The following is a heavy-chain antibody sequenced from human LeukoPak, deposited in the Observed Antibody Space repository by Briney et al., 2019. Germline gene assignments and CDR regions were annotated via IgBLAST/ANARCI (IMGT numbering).Heavy chain of an antibody. Sequence: PSETLSLTCTVSGGSISSYYWSWIRQPPGKGLEWIGYIYYSGSTNYNPSLKGRVTISVETSKNQFSLKLSSVTAADTAVYYCARISVGYGSGSYYYYMDVWGKGTTVTISS. CDR3: ARISVGYGSGSYYYYMDV. V-gene: IGHV4-59*01. CDR1: GGSISSYY. D-gene: IGHD3-10*01. J-gene: IGHJ6*03. CDR2: IYYSGST.